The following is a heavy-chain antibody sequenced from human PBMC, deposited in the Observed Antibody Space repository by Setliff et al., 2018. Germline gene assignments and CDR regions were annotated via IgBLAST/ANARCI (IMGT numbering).Heavy chain of an antibody. V-gene: IGHV4-38-2*01. CDR3: GGTAFGSYGIDM. J-gene: IGHJ3*02. Sequence: SETLSLTCAVSGFSITNGYYWGWIRQSPGKQLEWIAEINHSGSTNYNPSLKSRLTMSVDMSKNQFSLKLTSVTAADTAVFYCGGTAFGSYGIDMWGQGTMVTVSS. D-gene: IGHD1-1*01. CDR2: INHSGST. CDR1: GFSITNGYY.